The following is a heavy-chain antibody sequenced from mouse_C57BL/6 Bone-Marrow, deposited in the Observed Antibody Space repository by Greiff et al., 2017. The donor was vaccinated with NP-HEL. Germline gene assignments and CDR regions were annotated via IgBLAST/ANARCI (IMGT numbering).Heavy chain of an antibody. D-gene: IGHD4-1*01. CDR2: INPEDGDT. Sequence: EVQVVESGAELVRPGASVKLSCTASGFTFTDYYMHWVKQRPGQGLEWIGWINPEDGDTEYAPKFQGKATLTADTSSNTAYLQLSSLTAEDTAVYYCARQVYWDYCYLDVGGTGTTVTVSS. CDR1: GFTFTDYY. J-gene: IGHJ1*03. CDR3: ARQVYWDYCYLDV. V-gene: IGHV14-1*01.